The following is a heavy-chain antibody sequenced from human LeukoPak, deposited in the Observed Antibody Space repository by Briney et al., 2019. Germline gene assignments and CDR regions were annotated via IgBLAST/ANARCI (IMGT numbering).Heavy chain of an antibody. J-gene: IGHJ6*03. CDR3: ARVLEPATGYYMDV. V-gene: IGHV3-74*01. Sequence: PGGSLRLSCAASGFSFSVFWMHWVRQVPGKGPVWVSRIKTDGSITDYADSVKGRFTISRDNARNSLYLQMNGLRVDDTAVYYCARVLEPATGYYMDVWGKGTTVTIS. D-gene: IGHD5-24*01. CDR2: IKTDGSIT. CDR1: GFSFSVFW.